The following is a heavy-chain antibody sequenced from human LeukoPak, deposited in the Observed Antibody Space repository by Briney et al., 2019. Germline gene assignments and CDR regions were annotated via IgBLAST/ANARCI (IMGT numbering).Heavy chain of an antibody. Sequence: GGSLRLSCAASGFTFSGSAMHWVRQASGKGLEWVGRIRSKANSYATAYAASVKGRFTISRDDSKNTAYLQMNSLKTEDTAVYYCTTERYWLSHWGKGTTVTISS. CDR3: TTERYWLSH. J-gene: IGHJ6*04. D-gene: IGHD2-8*02. V-gene: IGHV3-73*01. CDR2: IRSKANSYAT. CDR1: GFTFSGSA.